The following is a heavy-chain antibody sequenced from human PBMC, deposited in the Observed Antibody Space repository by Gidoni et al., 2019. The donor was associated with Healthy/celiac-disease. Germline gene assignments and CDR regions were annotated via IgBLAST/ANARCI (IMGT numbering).Heavy chain of an antibody. CDR3: AREKRAMVYYYYGMDV. J-gene: IGHJ6*02. CDR2: IKQDGSEK. V-gene: IGHV3-7*03. D-gene: IGHD5-18*01. Sequence: RQAPGKGQEWVANIKQDGSEKYYVDSVKGRFTISRDNAKNSLYLQMNSLRAEDTAVYYCAREKRAMVYYYYGMDVWGQGTTVTVSS.